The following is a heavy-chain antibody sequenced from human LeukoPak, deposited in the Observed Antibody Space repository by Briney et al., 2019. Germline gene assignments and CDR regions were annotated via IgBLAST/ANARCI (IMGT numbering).Heavy chain of an antibody. CDR1: GYTFINYC. D-gene: IGHD1-7*01. CDR3: AKCDETGTTRWFDP. J-gene: IGHJ5*02. CDR2: ISPSGST. V-gene: IGHV1-46*01. Sequence: GASVKVSCKASGYTFINYCMHWVRQAPGQGLEWMGLISPSGSTTYAQNFQGRVTMTRDTSTSTLYMELSSLGSDDTAIYYCAKCDETGTTRWFDPWGQGTLVTVSS.